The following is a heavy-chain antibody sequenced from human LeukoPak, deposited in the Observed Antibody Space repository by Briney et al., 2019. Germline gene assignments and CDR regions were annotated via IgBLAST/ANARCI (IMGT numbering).Heavy chain of an antibody. Sequence: PGGSLRLSCAASGFTFSIYSMKWVRQAPGKGLEWVSSISSSSTYIYYADSVKGRLTLSRDNARKSLYLQMNSRRAEDTAVYYCARGQTTTVTQVAFDIWGQGTMVTVSS. CDR2: ISSSSTYI. CDR3: ARGQTTTVTQVAFDI. CDR1: GFTFSIYS. J-gene: IGHJ3*02. D-gene: IGHD4-17*01. V-gene: IGHV3-21*01.